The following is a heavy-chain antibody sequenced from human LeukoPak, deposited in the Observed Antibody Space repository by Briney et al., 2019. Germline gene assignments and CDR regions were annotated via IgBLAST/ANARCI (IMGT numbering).Heavy chain of an antibody. D-gene: IGHD2-2*01. Sequence: GRSLRLSCAASGFTFSSYAMHWVRQAPGKGLEWVAVISYDGSNKYYADSVKGRFTISRDNSKSTLDLHMNSLRPDDTAVYYCAKGGTLVSASLLAYYNYMDVWGKGTTVTVSS. CDR1: GFTFSSYA. J-gene: IGHJ6*03. CDR2: ISYDGSNK. CDR3: AKGGTLVSASLLAYYNYMDV. V-gene: IGHV3-30*04.